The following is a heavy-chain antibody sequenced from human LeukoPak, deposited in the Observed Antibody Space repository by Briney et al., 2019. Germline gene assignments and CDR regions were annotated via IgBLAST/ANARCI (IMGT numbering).Heavy chain of an antibody. CDR3: ARRAGYCSSTSCYAGASDI. CDR2: IYYSGST. Sequence: SETLSLTCTVSGGSISSSSYYWGWIRQPPGKGLEWIGSIYYSGSTYYNPSLKSRVTISVDTSKNQFSLKLSSVTAADTAVYYCARRAGYCSSTSCYAGASDIWGQGTMVTVSS. CDR1: GGSISSSSYY. D-gene: IGHD2-2*01. J-gene: IGHJ3*02. V-gene: IGHV4-39*01.